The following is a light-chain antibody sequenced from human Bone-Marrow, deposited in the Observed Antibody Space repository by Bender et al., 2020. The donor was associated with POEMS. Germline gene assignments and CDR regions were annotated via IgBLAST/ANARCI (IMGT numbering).Light chain of an antibody. V-gene: IGLV3-21*04. CDR1: NIEDKS. CDR2: YDK. J-gene: IGLJ2*01. CDR3: RVWDCDGSHVI. Sequence: SDALTQPVSVSVAPGKTATITCGGNNIEDKSVQWYQKRTGQAPVLVIYYDKNRPSGIPGRFSGSTSGNTATLTIARVERADEADYYCRVWDCDGSHVIFGGGTKLTVL.